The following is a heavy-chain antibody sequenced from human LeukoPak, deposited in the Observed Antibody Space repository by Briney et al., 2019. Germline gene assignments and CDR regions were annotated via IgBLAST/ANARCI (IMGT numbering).Heavy chain of an antibody. CDR2: IKQDGSEK. D-gene: IGHD6-13*01. CDR1: GFTFSSYW. J-gene: IGHJ3*02. Sequence: GGSLRLSCAASGFTFSSYWMSWVRQAPGKGLEWVANIKQDGSEKYYVDSVKGRFTISRDNAKNSLYLQMNSLRAEDTAVYYCARPYSSSWDDAFDIWGQGTMVTVSS. CDR3: ARPYSSSWDDAFDI. V-gene: IGHV3-7*03.